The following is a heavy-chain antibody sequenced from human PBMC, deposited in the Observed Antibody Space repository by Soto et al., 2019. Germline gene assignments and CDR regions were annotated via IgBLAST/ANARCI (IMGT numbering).Heavy chain of an antibody. Sequence: QVQLVQSGAEVKKPGASVKVSCKASGYIFRSHGVSWMRQAPGQGLEWMGWISPYNGNTNYAHNLQGRVTMTTDTSTSTAYMELRSLRSDDTAVYYCARFEYRSTDPLGYAFDIWGQGTMVTVSS. D-gene: IGHD6-6*01. J-gene: IGHJ3*02. CDR3: ARFEYRSTDPLGYAFDI. CDR1: GYIFRSHG. V-gene: IGHV1-18*01. CDR2: ISPYNGNT.